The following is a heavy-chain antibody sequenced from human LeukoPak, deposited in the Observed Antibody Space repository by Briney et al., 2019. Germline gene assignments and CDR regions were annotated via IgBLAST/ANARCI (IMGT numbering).Heavy chain of an antibody. J-gene: IGHJ4*02. CDR2: INPHSGGT. CDR3: ARSKSLVTAYDF. D-gene: IGHD2-21*02. CDR1: GYTLTDYY. V-gene: IGHV1-2*02. Sequence: GASVKVSCKASGYTLTDYYLHWVRQAPGQGLEWMGWINPHSGGTNYGEKFQGRVTLTRDTSVNTAYMELTRLTFDDTAVYYCARSKSLVTAYDFWGPGSLVSVSA.